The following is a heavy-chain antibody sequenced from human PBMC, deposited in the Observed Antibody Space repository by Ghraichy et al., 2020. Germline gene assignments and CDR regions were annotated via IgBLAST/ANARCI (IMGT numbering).Heavy chain of an antibody. CDR1: GFTFSSYS. J-gene: IGHJ4*02. CDR3: ARAWFGELHTNFDY. Sequence: LSLTCAASGFTFSSYSMNWVRQAPGKGLEWVSSISSSSSYIYYADSVKGRFTISRDNAKNSLYLQMNSLRAEDTAVYYCARAWFGELHTNFDYWGQGTLVTVSS. CDR2: ISSSSSYI. D-gene: IGHD3-10*01. V-gene: IGHV3-21*01.